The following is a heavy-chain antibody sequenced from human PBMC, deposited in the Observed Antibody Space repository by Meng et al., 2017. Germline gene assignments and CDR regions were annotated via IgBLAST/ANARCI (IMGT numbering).Heavy chain of an antibody. CDR3: ARDWGSSGWYNWFDP. CDR2: ISYHGSAT. J-gene: IGHJ5*02. V-gene: IGHV3-30*14. CDR1: GFTFSSYA. D-gene: IGHD6-19*01. Sequence: GESLKISCAASGFTFSSYAMSWVRQAPGKGLEWVAMISYHGSATYYADSVKGRFTVSRDTSKNTLFLQMNSLGAEDTAIYYCARDWGSSGWYNWFDPWGQGTLVTVSS.